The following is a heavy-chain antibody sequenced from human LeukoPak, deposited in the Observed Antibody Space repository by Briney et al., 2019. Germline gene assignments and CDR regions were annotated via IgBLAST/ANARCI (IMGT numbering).Heavy chain of an antibody. V-gene: IGHV4-61*01. J-gene: IGHJ5*02. D-gene: IGHD3-10*01. CDR2: IYYSGST. Sequence: PSETLSLTCTVSGGSVSSGSYYWSWIRQPPGKGLEWIGYIYYSGSTNYNPSLKSRVTISVDTSKNQFSLKLSSVTAADTAVYYCATLWFGELGAWFDPWGQGTLVTVSS. CDR1: GGSVSSGSYY. CDR3: ATLWFGELGAWFDP.